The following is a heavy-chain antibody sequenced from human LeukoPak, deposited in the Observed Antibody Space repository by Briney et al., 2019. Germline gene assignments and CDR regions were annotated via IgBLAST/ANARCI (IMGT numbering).Heavy chain of an antibody. CDR1: GYIFSTYW. D-gene: IGHD3-10*01. CDR3: ARHGGTYYYGSGSYRSWFGP. CDR2: IYPGDSDT. V-gene: IGHV5-51*01. J-gene: IGHJ5*02. Sequence: GESLKISCKGSGYIFSTYWIGWVRQMPGKGLEWMGIIYPGDSDTRYSPSFQGQVTISADKSISTAYLQWSSLKASDTAIYYCARHGGTYYYGSGSYRSWFGPWGQGTLVTVSS.